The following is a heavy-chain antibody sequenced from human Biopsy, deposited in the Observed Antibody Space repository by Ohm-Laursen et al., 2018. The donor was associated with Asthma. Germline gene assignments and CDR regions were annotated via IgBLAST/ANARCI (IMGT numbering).Heavy chain of an antibody. J-gene: IGHJ6*02. CDR3: VRGSSSCHHGPFHYYYGLDV. V-gene: IGHV4-39*01. CDR1: SGSGGYMRSGNYY. Sequence: TLSLTCSLSSGSGGYMRSGNYYWGWIRQPPGKGLEWIGSIYYSGTTYYNPSLESRVTVSADTSKNQFSLKLPSVTAADTAVYYCVRGSSSCHHGPFHYYYGLDVWGQGTTATVSS. CDR2: IYYSGTT. D-gene: IGHD2-2*01.